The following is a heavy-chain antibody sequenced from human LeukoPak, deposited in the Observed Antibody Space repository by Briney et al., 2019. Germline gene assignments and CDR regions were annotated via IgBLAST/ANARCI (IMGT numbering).Heavy chain of an antibody. CDR1: GGTFSSYA. J-gene: IGHJ4*02. CDR2: IIPIFGTA. V-gene: IGHV1-69*13. CDR3: AGTTVTACLDY. Sequence: GASVKVSCKASGGTFSSYAISWVRQAPGQGLEWMGGIIPIFGTANYAQKFQGRVTITADESTSTAYMELGSLRSEDTAVYYCAGTTVTACLDYWGQGTLVTVSS. D-gene: IGHD4-17*01.